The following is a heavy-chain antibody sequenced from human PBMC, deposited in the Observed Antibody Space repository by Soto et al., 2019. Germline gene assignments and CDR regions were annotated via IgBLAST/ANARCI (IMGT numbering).Heavy chain of an antibody. Sequence: QVQLQESGPGLVKPSQTLSLTCTVSGDSISSNGYYWSWIRQHPGKGLEWIGYIHYSGSTYYNPSLKSRVTISLDTSKKQFSLKLSSVTAADTAVYYCASYHRWCKQYYGMDVWGQGTTVTVSS. CDR2: IHYSGST. D-gene: IGHD2-21*01. J-gene: IGHJ6*02. CDR1: GDSISSNGYY. CDR3: ASYHRWCKQYYGMDV. V-gene: IGHV4-31*03.